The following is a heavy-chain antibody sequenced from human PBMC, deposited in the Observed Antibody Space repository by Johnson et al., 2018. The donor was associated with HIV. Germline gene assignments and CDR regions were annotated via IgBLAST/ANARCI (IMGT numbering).Heavy chain of an antibody. D-gene: IGHD1-26*01. CDR1: GFIVSTNY. J-gene: IGHJ3*01. CDR3: ARVGSGSYYARDAFDV. V-gene: IGHV3-66*02. Sequence: VQLVESGGTLVQPGGSLRLSCVASGFIVSTNYMNWVRQAPGKGLEWVSVIYSGGTTYSADSVKGRFTISRDNSKNTLYLQMGSLRDEDMAVYYCARVGSGSYYARDAFDVWGQGTMVTVSS. CDR2: IYSGGTT.